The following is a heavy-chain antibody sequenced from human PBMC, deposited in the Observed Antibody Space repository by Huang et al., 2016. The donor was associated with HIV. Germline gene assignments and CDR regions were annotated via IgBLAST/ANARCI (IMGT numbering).Heavy chain of an antibody. CDR1: GGSFSGYY. V-gene: IGHV4-34*01. CDR3: ARILMYYNSSGYGFDY. Sequence: QVQLQQWGAGLLKPSETLSLTCAFYGGSFSGYYWSWIRQPPGKGLYWIGEINHSGSTNYNPSLKSRVTISVDTSKNQFSLKLSSVTAADTAVYYCARILMYYNSSGYGFDYWGQGTLVTVSS. J-gene: IGHJ4*02. D-gene: IGHD3-22*01. CDR2: INHSGST.